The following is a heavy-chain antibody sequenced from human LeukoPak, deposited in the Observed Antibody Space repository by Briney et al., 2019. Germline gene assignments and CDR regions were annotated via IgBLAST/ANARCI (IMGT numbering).Heavy chain of an antibody. Sequence: ASVKVSCKASGYTFTGHYMHWGREAPGQGLEWMGRINPNSGGRDYAQKFQGRGTMTRDTSISTASMELSRLRSDDTAAYYCARDARVGYSSSWYYYMDVWGQGTMVTVSS. D-gene: IGHD6-13*01. CDR1: GYTFTGHY. V-gene: IGHV1-2*06. CDR2: INPNSGGR. J-gene: IGHJ6*03. CDR3: ARDARVGYSSSWYYYMDV.